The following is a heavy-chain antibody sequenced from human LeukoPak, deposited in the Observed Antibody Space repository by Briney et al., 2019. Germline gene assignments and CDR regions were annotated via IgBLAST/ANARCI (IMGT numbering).Heavy chain of an antibody. Sequence: SETLSLTCAVYGGSFSGYYWSWIRQPPGKGLEWIGEINHSGSTNYNPSLKSRVTISVDTSKNQFSLKLSSVTAADTAVYYCARGSDYGLDHWGQGTLVTVSS. CDR2: INHSGST. CDR3: ARGSDYGLDH. V-gene: IGHV4-34*01. CDR1: GGSFSGYY. J-gene: IGHJ4*02. D-gene: IGHD4-17*01.